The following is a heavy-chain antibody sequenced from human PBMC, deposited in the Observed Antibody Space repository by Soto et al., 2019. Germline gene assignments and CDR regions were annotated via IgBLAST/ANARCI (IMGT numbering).Heavy chain of an antibody. D-gene: IGHD3-9*01. CDR1: GFTFSSYG. CDR3: ARDGYDILTGYYKVGSYYYYYYGMDV. Sequence: PGGSPRLSCAASGFTFSSYGMHWVRQAPGKGLEWVAVIWYDGSNKYYADSVKGRFTISRDNSKNTLYLQMNSLRAEDTAVYYCARDGYDILTGYYKVGSYYYYYYGMDVWGQGTTVTVSS. J-gene: IGHJ6*02. CDR2: IWYDGSNK. V-gene: IGHV3-33*01.